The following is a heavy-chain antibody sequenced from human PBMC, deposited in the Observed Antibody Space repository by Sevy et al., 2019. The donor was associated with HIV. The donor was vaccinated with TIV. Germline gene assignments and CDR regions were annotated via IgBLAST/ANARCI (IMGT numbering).Heavy chain of an antibody. J-gene: IGHJ4*02. CDR2: INQDGSER. D-gene: IGHD3-3*01. V-gene: IGHV3-7*03. CDR3: ARGGVLEWPLGPFDY. CDR1: GFTFSRFW. Sequence: GGSLRLSCAASGFTFSRFWMSWVRQAPGKGLEWVANINQDGSERYYVDSVKGRFTISRDNAKNSLYLQMNSLRGEDTAVFFCARGGVLEWPLGPFDYWGQGPLVTVSS.